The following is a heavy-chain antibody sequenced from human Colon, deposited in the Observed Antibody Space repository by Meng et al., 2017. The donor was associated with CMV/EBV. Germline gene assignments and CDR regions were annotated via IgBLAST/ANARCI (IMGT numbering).Heavy chain of an antibody. J-gene: IGHJ4*02. CDR2: INQSGST. Sequence: QVQLQRWGAVLLKTSETLSLTCGVSGWSLSGYYWTWIRQSPGKGLEWIGEINQSGSTNYNPSLKSRVTVSVDTSKNQFSLRVTSVTAADSALYYCAREAGPFFGVIVYDSWGQGTLVTVSS. CDR1: GWSLSGYY. CDR3: AREAGPFFGVIVYDS. V-gene: IGHV4-34*01. D-gene: IGHD3-3*01.